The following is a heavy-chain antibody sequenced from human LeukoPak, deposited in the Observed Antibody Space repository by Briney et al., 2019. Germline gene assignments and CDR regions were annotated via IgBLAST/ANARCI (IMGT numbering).Heavy chain of an antibody. D-gene: IGHD2-8*01. CDR3: ARDCSNGVCYPRDY. Sequence: GASVKVSCKASGYTLSEYGISWVRQAPGQGREWVGWITTYNGEKIYSQKFQGRVTMTTDTSSGTYYMELRTLRSDDTAIYYCARDCSNGVCYPRDYWGQGTLVIVSS. CDR2: ITTYNGEK. J-gene: IGHJ4*02. CDR1: GYTLSEYG. V-gene: IGHV1-18*01.